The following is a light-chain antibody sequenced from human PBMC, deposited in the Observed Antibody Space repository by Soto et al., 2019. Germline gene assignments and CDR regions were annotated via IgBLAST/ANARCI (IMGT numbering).Light chain of an antibody. J-gene: IGLJ1*01. Sequence: ALAQPASVSGPPGQSITISCTGTSSDVGAYNYVSWYQQHPGKAPKLMIYEVSNRPSGVSNRFSGSKSGNTASLTISGLQAEDEADYYCSSYISSSTLVFGTGTKVTV. CDR2: EVS. V-gene: IGLV2-14*01. CDR1: SSDVGAYNY. CDR3: SSYISSSTLV.